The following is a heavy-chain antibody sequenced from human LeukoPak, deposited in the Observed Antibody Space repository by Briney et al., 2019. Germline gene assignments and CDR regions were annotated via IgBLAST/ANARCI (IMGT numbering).Heavy chain of an antibody. CDR3: AKDKYSSSLYYFDY. CDR2: ISGSGVST. V-gene: IGHV3-23*01. J-gene: IGHJ4*02. Sequence: GGSLRLSCAASGFTFSSYAMSWVRQAPGEGLEWVSGISGSGVSTYYADSVKGRFTISRDNSKNTLYLQMNSLRAEDTAVYYCAKDKYSSSLYYFDYWGQGTLVTVSS. CDR1: GFTFSSYA. D-gene: IGHD6-6*01.